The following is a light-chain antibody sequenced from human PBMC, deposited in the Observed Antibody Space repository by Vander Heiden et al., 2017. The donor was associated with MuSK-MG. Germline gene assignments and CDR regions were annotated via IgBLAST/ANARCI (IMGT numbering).Light chain of an antibody. CDR3: SSYESLNAVA. J-gene: IGLJ2*01. V-gene: IGLV2-23*02. CDR2: EVT. CDR1: SSDVGSYNL. Sequence: QSALPQPASVSGSPGQSITISCTGISSDVGSYNLVSWYQQHPGKAPKLIIYEVTRRPSGVSTRFSGSESGDTASLTISGLQAEDEADYYCSSYESLNAVAFGGGTKLTVL.